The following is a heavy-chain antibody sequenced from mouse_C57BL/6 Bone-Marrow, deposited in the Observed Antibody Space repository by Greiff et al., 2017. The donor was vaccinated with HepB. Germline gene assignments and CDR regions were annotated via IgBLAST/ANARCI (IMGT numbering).Heavy chain of an antibody. CDR1: GYTFTSYW. Sequence: QVQLQQPGAELVMPGASVKLSCKASGYTFTSYWMHWVKQRPGQGLEWIGEIDPSDSYTNYNQKFKGKSTLTVDKSSSTAYMQISSLTSEDSAVYYCARWDYDYDWFAYWGQGTLVTVSA. CDR3: ARWDYDYDWFAY. V-gene: IGHV1-69*01. CDR2: IDPSDSYT. J-gene: IGHJ3*01. D-gene: IGHD2-4*01.